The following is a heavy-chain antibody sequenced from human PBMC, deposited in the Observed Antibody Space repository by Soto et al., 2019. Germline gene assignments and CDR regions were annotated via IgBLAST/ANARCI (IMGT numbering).Heavy chain of an antibody. D-gene: IGHD3-9*01. V-gene: IGHV3-21*01. CDR3: ARDLSGNFPY. J-gene: IGHJ4*02. CDR2: ISSSSSYI. CDR1: GFTFSSYS. Sequence: GGSLRLSCAASGFTFSSYSMNWVRQAPGKGLEWVSSISSSSSYIYYTDSVKGRFTISRDNAKNSLYLQMNSLRDEDTAVYYCARDLSGNFPYWGQGTLVTVSS.